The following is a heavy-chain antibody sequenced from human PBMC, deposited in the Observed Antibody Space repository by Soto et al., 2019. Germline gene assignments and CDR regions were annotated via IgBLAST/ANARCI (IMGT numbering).Heavy chain of an antibody. CDR3: AKAKSLRSVRGSSFDS. CDR2: VSPSGDDT. Sequence: EVQLLESGGGLVQPGGSLRLSCDASEFMFSSYAMSWVRQAPGKGLEWVSTVSPSGDDTYYADSVRGRFTISRDNSKNTVSLQMNSLTTKDTARYYCAKAKSLRSVRGSSFDSWGQGALVTVSS. CDR1: EFMFSSYA. D-gene: IGHD6-19*01. J-gene: IGHJ4*02. V-gene: IGHV3-23*05.